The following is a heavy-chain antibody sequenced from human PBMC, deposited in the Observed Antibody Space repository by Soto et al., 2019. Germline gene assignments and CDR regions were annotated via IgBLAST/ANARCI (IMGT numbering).Heavy chain of an antibody. J-gene: IGHJ6*02. Sequence: QVQLVQSGAEVKKPGSSVKVSCKASGGTFSTYGISWVRRAPGQGLEWMGGIIRLFGSADFAQKFQGRVTITADESTGTVYTELNSLRSEDTAVYYCARIKRPPKGGYIYYYYGLDVWGQGTTVTVSS. CDR3: ARIKRPPKGGYIYYYYGLDV. CDR1: GGTFSTYG. CDR2: IIRLFGSA. V-gene: IGHV1-69*01. D-gene: IGHD1-1*01.